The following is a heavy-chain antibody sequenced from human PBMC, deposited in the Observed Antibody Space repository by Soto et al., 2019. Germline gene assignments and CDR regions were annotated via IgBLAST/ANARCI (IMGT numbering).Heavy chain of an antibody. Sequence: TSETLSLTCTVSGGSISSSSYYWGWIRQPPGKGLEWIGSIYYSGSTYYNPSLKSRVTISVDTSKNQFSLKLSSVTAADTAVYYFARGTYYYDSSGYTNFDYWGKGTLVTVSS. D-gene: IGHD3-22*01. CDR3: ARGTYYYDSSGYTNFDY. CDR2: IYYSGST. CDR1: GGSISSSSYY. V-gene: IGHV4-39*01. J-gene: IGHJ4*02.